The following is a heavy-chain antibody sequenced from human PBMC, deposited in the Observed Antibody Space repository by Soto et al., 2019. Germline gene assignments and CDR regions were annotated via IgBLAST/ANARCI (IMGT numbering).Heavy chain of an antibody. CDR1: EDTFRNYA. CDR3: ARTKYDSSAYYYWYLGL. V-gene: IGHV1-69*06. Sequence: QVELVQSGAEVKKPGSSVKVSCQASEDTFRNYAISWVRQAPGQGLEWMGGIIPIFGTANYAQKFQGRVMITADTSANTVYLELSSLRSEDTAVYYCARTKYDSSAYYYWYLGLWGRGTLVTVSS. D-gene: IGHD3-22*01. J-gene: IGHJ2*01. CDR2: IIPIFGTA.